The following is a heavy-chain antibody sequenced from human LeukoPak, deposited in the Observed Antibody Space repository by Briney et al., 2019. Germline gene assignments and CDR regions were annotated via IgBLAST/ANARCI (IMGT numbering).Heavy chain of an antibody. CDR1: GFTFSSYE. D-gene: IGHD6-13*01. CDR3: ARVQQLFFVGYMDV. Sequence: GGSLRLSCAASGFTFSSYEMNWVRQAPGKGLEWVSYTSSSGSTIYYADSVKGRFTISRDNAKNSLYLQMNSLRAEDTAVYYCARVQQLFFVGYMDVWGKGTTVTISS. V-gene: IGHV3-48*03. CDR2: TSSSGSTI. J-gene: IGHJ6*03.